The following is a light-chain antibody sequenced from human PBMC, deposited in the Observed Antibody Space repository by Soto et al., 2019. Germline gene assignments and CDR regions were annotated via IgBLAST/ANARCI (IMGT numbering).Light chain of an antibody. CDR2: GVS. CDR3: QQYNNWPYT. Sequence: EILMTQSPATLAVSPGERVALPCRASQSVSRNLAWYQQKSGQAPRLLIYGVSSRATDTPARFSGSGSGTELTLPISSLQSEDFAVYYCQQYNNWPYTFGLGTKLEMK. J-gene: IGKJ2*01. CDR1: QSVSRN. V-gene: IGKV3-15*01.